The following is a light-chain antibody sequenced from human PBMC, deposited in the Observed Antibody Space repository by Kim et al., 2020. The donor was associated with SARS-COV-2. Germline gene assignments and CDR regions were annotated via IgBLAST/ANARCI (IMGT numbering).Light chain of an antibody. Sequence: VSPGERATHTCRASQSVGRNLAWYQHKAGQPPRLLIYGASTRATGVPARFSGSGSGTELTLTISSLQSEDVAVYYCQQYNYWPRTFGQGTKVDIK. V-gene: IGKV3-15*01. CDR2: GAS. CDR3: QQYNYWPRT. J-gene: IGKJ1*01. CDR1: QSVGRN.